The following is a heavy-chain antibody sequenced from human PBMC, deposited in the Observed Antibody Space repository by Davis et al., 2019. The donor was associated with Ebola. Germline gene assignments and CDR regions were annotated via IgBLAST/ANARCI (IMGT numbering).Heavy chain of an antibody. CDR1: LYTLPNYD. D-gene: IGHD5-12*01. CDR3: ARWRKVDRMGSWFDS. CDR2: MNPYRCNT. Sequence: SVTVSRMASLYTLPNYDVHWLRQGTAQGREWIGWMNPYRCNTGYGQQFQGRVTMTRNTSISTAYMELSSLASEDAAVDYCARWRKVDRMGSWFDSWGQGTLVTVSS. V-gene: IGHV1-8*01. J-gene: IGHJ5*01.